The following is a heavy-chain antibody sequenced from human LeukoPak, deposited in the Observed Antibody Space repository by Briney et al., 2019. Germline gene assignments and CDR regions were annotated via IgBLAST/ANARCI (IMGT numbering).Heavy chain of an antibody. CDR3: ARKAPKKAWFDP. CDR2: SHPSGNS. V-gene: IGHV4-4*09. Sequence: PSETLSLTCTVSGGSNTSYYWSWIRQPPGKGLEWIGYSHPSGNSNYSPSLKSRVTISIDTSRIQFSLKLSSVTAADTAVYYCARKAPKKAWFDPWGQGTLVTVSS. J-gene: IGHJ5*02. CDR1: GGSNTSYY.